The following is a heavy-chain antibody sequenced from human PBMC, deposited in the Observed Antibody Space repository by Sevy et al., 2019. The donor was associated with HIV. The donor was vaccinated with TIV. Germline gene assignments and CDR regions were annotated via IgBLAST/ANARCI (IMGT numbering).Heavy chain of an antibody. Sequence: GSLRLSCAASGFTFSKYSMSWVRQPPGKGLEWIASINYSGSTFYNPSLKSRVTISADTSKNQFSLDLNSVTAADTAIYYCAGPILTYNNGWSYYDYWGQGTVVTVSS. CDR1: GFTFSKYS. V-gene: IGHV4-39*01. CDR3: AGPILTYNNGWSYYDY. J-gene: IGHJ4*02. D-gene: IGHD6-19*01. CDR2: INYSGST.